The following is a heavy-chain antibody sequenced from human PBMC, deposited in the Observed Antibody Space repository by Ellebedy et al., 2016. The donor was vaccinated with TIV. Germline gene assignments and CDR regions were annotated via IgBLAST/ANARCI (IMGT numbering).Heavy chain of an antibody. CDR3: ARVYGSGSYLYYYYGMDV. Sequence: AASVKVSCKASGYTFTSYDINWVRQATGQGLEWMGWMNPNSGNTGYAQKFQGRVTITRNTSIRTAYMELSSLRSEDTAVYYCARVYGSGSYLYYYYGMDVWGQGTTVTVSS. V-gene: IGHV1-8*03. D-gene: IGHD3-10*01. CDR1: GYTFTSYD. CDR2: MNPNSGNT. J-gene: IGHJ6*02.